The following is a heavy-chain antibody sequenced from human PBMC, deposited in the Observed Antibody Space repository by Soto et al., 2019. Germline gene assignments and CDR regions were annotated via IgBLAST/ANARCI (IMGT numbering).Heavy chain of an antibody. CDR1: SASISSSSYT. J-gene: IGHJ6*02. CDR3: ARERRYSSSPGGYYGMDV. V-gene: IGHV4-30-4*08. Sequence: PSETLSLTCTVSSASISSSSYTWGWIRQPPGKGLEWIGYIYYSGSTYYNPSLKSRVTISVDTSKNQFSLKLSSVTAADTAVYYCARERRYSSSPGGYYGMDVWGQGTTVTVSS. CDR2: IYYSGST. D-gene: IGHD6-6*01.